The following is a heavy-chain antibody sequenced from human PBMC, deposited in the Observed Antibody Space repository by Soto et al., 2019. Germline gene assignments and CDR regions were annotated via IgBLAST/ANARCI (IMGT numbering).Heavy chain of an antibody. CDR2: IYSGGST. Sequence: GGSLRLSCAASGVSVSGNYMTLVRQAPGKGLEWVSVIYSGGSTYYAASVKGRFTISRDNSKNTLYLQMNSLRVEDTAVYYCTRAGTRPYYYYGMDVWGRGTTVTVSS. CDR1: GVSVSGNY. J-gene: IGHJ6*02. V-gene: IGHV3-53*01. CDR3: TRAGTRPYYYYGMDV. D-gene: IGHD1-1*01.